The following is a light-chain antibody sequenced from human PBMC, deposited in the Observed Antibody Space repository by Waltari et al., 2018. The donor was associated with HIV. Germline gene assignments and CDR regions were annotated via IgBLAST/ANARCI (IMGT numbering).Light chain of an antibody. V-gene: IGKV1-39*01. J-gene: IGKJ4*01. CDR3: QQSYSTPLT. Sequence: IQMTQSPSSLSASVEDSVTITCRASQNIRSYLNWYQQKSGKAPKLLIYAASNLQSGVPSRVSGSGSGTDFTLTLSSLQPEDFATYYCQQSYSTPLTFVGGTKVEIK. CDR1: QNIRSY. CDR2: AAS.